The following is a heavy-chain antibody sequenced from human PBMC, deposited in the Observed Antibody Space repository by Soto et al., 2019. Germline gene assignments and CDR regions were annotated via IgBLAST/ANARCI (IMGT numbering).Heavy chain of an antibody. V-gene: IGHV1-69*12. D-gene: IGHD4-17*01. CDR1: GGTFSSYA. Sequence: QVQLVQSGAEVKKPGSSVKVSCKASGGTFSSYAISWVRQAPGQGLEWMGGIIPIFGTANYAQKFQGRVTISAEGSTITDYMKVSSLRSEDTAVYYCASSVRTVANFDYWGQGTLVTVSS. CDR3: ASSVRTVANFDY. CDR2: IIPIFGTA. J-gene: IGHJ4*02.